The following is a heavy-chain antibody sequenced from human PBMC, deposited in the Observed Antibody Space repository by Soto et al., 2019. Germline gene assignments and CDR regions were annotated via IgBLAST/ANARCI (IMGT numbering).Heavy chain of an antibody. Sequence: PGGSLRFSCAASGFTFDDYAMHWVRQAPGKGLEWVSSINWNSGSIVYADSVKGRFTISRDNSKNTLYLRMNSLRSDDTAVYYCVKEANPFINTLVVLIFDYWGQGTQVTVSS. D-gene: IGHD3-22*01. CDR3: VKEANPFINTLVVLIFDY. CDR2: INWNSGSI. V-gene: IGHV3-9*01. CDR1: GFTFDDYA. J-gene: IGHJ4*02.